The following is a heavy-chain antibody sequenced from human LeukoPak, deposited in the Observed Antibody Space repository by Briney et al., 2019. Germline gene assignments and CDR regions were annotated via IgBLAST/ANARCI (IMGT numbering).Heavy chain of an antibody. CDR3: NAGDVFDYGIGSPLDA. J-gene: IGHJ5*02. V-gene: IGHV3-15*04. CDR1: GFTFKNAW. D-gene: IGHD4-17*01. CDR2: IDCTPDGGTV. Sequence: GGSLRLSCAASGFTFKNAWMSWVRQAPGKGLEWVGRIDCTPDGGTVEYAAPVKGRFTISRDDSKDTVYLQMNSLKADDTAVYYCNAGDVFDYGIGSPLDAWGQGTLVTVSS.